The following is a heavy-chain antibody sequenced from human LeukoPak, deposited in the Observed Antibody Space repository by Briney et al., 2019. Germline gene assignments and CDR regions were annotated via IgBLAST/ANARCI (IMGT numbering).Heavy chain of an antibody. Sequence: PSETLSLTCTVSGGSISSYYWSWIRQPPGKGLEWIGDIYQSGTTYCNPSLKSRVTISVDTSKNQFSLNLSSVTAADTAVYYCARDLYCSGGSCKLNDYWGQGTLVTVSS. D-gene: IGHD2-15*01. V-gene: IGHV4-59*12. J-gene: IGHJ4*02. CDR1: GGSISSYY. CDR2: IYQSGTT. CDR3: ARDLYCSGGSCKLNDY.